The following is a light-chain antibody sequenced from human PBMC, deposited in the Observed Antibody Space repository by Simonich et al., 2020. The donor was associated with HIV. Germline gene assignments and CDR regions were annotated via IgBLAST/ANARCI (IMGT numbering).Light chain of an antibody. CDR3: HQSYSTPRT. V-gene: IGKV1-39*01. CDR2: AAS. J-gene: IGKJ1*01. Sequence: IQLTQSPSFLSASVGDRVTITCRASQGISSYLAWYQQKPGKAPKLLIYAASSLQSGVPSRFSGSGSGTDFTLTISSLQPEDFATYYCHQSYSTPRTFGQGTKVEIK. CDR1: QGISSY.